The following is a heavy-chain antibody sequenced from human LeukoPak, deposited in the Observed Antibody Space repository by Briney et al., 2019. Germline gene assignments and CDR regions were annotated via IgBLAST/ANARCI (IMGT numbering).Heavy chain of an antibody. J-gene: IGHJ4*02. CDR2: IYYSGST. Sequence: SETLSLTCTVSGVSISSSSYYWGWLRQTPGKGLEWIGSIYYSGSTYYNPCGKSRFTISVNRSKNQFTLKLSYGTAADTAVYYCARGYQLLRVTVPSKIYFDYWGQGTLVTVSS. V-gene: IGHV4-39*06. CDR3: ARGYQLLRVTVPSKIYFDY. D-gene: IGHD2-2*01. CDR1: GVSISSSSYY.